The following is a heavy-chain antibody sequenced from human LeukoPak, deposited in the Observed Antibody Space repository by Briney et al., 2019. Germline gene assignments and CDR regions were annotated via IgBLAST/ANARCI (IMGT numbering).Heavy chain of an antibody. CDR2: VSYSGRT. J-gene: IGHJ5*02. V-gene: IGHV4-59*08. Sequence: SETLSLTCTVSGGSVSSYFWSWVRQPPGMRLEWIGYVSYSGRTNYNPSLKSRVTISADTSTNHFSLKRGSVTAADTAVYYCARHAHIYCSGSGCFWFDHWGQGTLVTVSS. CDR3: ARHAHIYCSGSGCFWFDH. D-gene: IGHD2-15*01. CDR1: GGSVSSYF.